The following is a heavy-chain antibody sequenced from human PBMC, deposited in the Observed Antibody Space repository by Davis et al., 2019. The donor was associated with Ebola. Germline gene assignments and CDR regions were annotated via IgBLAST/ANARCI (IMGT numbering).Heavy chain of an antibody. D-gene: IGHD4-17*01. CDR1: GFTVSSNY. CDR2: IYYSGST. J-gene: IGHJ4*02. Sequence: ESLKISCAASGFTVSSNYMSWVRQAPGKGLEWIGYIYYSGSTYYNPSLKSRVTISVDTSKNQFSLKLSSVTAADTAVYYCARDYGDYVFDYWGQGTLVTVSS. V-gene: IGHV4-59*06. CDR3: ARDYGDYVFDY.